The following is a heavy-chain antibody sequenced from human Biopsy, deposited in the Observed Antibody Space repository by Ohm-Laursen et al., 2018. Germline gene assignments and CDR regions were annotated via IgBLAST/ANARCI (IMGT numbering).Heavy chain of an antibody. V-gene: IGHV3-23*01. Sequence: SLRLSCTASGFTFSNYAMSWVRQAPGKGLEWVSGISGSGGRTYYAESMEGRFTISRDNSKKTVYLQMKSLRAEDTAVYYCAKEVFSAVGTSGFDPWGQGTSSPSPQ. CDR1: GFTFSNYA. J-gene: IGHJ5*02. D-gene: IGHD1/OR15-1a*01. CDR2: ISGSGGRT. CDR3: AKEVFSAVGTSGFDP.